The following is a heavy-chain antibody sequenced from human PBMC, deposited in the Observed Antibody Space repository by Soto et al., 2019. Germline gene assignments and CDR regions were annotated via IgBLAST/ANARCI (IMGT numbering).Heavy chain of an antibody. J-gene: IGHJ4*02. CDR1: GFTFSSYS. Sequence: EVQLVESGGGLVQPGGSLRLSCAASGFTFSSYSMNWVRQAPGKGLEWVSYISSSSSTIYYADSVKGRFTISRDNAKNSLYLQMNSLRDEDTAVYYCATSGSYGIFYYFDYWGQGTLVTVSS. CDR2: ISSSSSTI. D-gene: IGHD3-10*01. V-gene: IGHV3-48*02. CDR3: ATSGSYGIFYYFDY.